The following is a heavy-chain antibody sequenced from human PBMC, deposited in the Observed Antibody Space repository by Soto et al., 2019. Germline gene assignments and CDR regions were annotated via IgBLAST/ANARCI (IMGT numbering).Heavy chain of an antibody. CDR3: DSNYYYYGMDV. CDR1: GGSIISSDFY. D-gene: IGHD4-4*01. CDR2: IYYSGST. J-gene: IGHJ6*02. Sequence: SETLSLTCTVSGGSIISSDFYWGWLRQPPGKGLEWIGSIYYSGSTYYNPSLKSRVTISVDTSKNQFSLKLSSVTAADTAVYYCDSNYYYYGMDVWGQGTTVTVSS. V-gene: IGHV4-39*01.